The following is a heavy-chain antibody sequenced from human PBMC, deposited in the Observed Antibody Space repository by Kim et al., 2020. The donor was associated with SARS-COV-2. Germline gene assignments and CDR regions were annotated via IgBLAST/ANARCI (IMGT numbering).Heavy chain of an antibody. CDR1: GGSFSGYH. D-gene: IGHD2-2*01. CDR3: ARGRAGVVPASLLGVGPHYYYFPIDV. Sequence: SETLSLTCAVYGGSFSGYHWSWIRQPPGKGLEWIGDTYHSGSTNYNPSLQSRVAISIDTSKNQFSLKVTSVTAADTGVYFCARGRAGVVPASLLGVGPHYYYFPIDVWGHGTPVTVSS. CDR2: TYHSGST. J-gene: IGHJ6*02. V-gene: IGHV4-34*01.